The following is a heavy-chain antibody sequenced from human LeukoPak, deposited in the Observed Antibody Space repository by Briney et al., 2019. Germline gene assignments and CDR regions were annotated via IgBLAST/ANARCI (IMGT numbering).Heavy chain of an antibody. CDR2: IYTSGST. CDR1: GGSISSYY. D-gene: IGHD3-3*01. CDR3: ARRRYDFWSGYPLHYYYYYMDV. V-gene: IGHV4-4*09. J-gene: IGHJ6*03. Sequence: SETLSLTCTVSGGSISSYYWSWIRQPPGKGLEWIGYIYTSGSTNYNPSLKSRVTISVDTSKNQFSLKLSSVTAADTAVYYCARRRYDFWSGYPLHYYYYYMDVWGKGTTVTVS.